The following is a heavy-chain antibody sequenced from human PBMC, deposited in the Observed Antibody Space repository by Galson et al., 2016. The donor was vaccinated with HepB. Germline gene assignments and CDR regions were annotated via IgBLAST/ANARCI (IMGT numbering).Heavy chain of an antibody. J-gene: IGHJ4*02. D-gene: IGHD2-15*01. Sequence: SVKVSCKASGYTLTDYYIHWVRQAPGQGLEWMGWVNPYSGGTHSTQNFQGRVTMTSDTSISTAYMQIDRLTSDDTAVYYCARYSRPGYCSSSSCFSDFYYWGQGTLVTVSS. CDR1: GYTLTDYY. V-gene: IGHV1-2*02. CDR3: ARYSRPGYCSSSSCFSDFYY. CDR2: VNPYSGGT.